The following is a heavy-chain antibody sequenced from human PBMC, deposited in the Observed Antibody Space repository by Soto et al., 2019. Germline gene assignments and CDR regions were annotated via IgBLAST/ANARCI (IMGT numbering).Heavy chain of an antibody. J-gene: IGHJ4*02. CDR1: GGSMTTSAYC. Sequence: ETLSLSCPVSGGSMTTSAYCWGWIRQPPGKGLEWIGSVYYSGSTYYNPSLKSRVTISVDTSKNQFSLKLRSVTAADKAVFYCARSYSGSYYVIDSWGQGTPVTVYS. D-gene: IGHD1-26*01. CDR2: VYYSGST. CDR3: ARSYSGSYYVIDS. V-gene: IGHV4-39*01.